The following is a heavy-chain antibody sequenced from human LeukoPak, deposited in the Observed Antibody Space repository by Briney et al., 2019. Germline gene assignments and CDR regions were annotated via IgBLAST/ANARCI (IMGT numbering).Heavy chain of an antibody. D-gene: IGHD1-26*01. CDR2: IYYSGST. Sequence: SETLSLTCTVSGGSISSHYWSWIRQPPGKGLEWIGYIYYSGSTNYNPSLKSRVTISVDTSENQFSLKLSSVTAADTAVYYCARDRGSCGAFDIWGQGTMVTVSS. CDR3: ARDRGSCGAFDI. V-gene: IGHV4-59*11. CDR1: GGSISSHY. J-gene: IGHJ3*02.